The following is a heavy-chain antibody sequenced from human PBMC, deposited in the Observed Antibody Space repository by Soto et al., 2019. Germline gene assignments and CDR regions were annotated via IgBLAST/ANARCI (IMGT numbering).Heavy chain of an antibody. D-gene: IGHD3-10*01. CDR3: ASGRDYYGSGSPLNWFAP. J-gene: IGHJ5*02. CDR2: IYYSGST. V-gene: IGHV4-31*03. Sequence: PSETLSLTCTVSCGSISSCGYYWSWIRQHPGKGLEWIGYIYYSGSTYYNPSLKSRVTISVDTSKNQFSLKLSSVTAADTAVYYCASGRDYYGSGSPLNWFAPWGQGTLVTVSS. CDR1: CGSISSCGYY.